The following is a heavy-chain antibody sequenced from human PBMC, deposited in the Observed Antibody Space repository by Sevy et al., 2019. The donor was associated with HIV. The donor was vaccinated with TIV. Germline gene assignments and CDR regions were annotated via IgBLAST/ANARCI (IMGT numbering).Heavy chain of an antibody. CDR3: ARSSGAPSSNFQH. CDR1: GLTFSNNW. J-gene: IGHJ1*01. Sequence: GGSLRLSYEASGLTFSNNWVVWVRQAPGKGLEWVASVNQDGSHTYYVDSVKGRFTISRDNARDSVSLQMSSLRTEDTAVYYCARSSGAPSSNFQHWGQGTVVTVSS. D-gene: IGHD1-26*01. CDR2: VNQDGSHT. V-gene: IGHV3-7*01.